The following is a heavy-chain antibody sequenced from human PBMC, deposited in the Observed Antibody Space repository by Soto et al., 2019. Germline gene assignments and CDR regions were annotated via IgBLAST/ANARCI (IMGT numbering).Heavy chain of an antibody. D-gene: IGHD4-17*01. CDR2: MNPNSGNT. V-gene: IGHV1-8*01. CDR1: GYTYASYD. J-gene: IGHJ5*02. Sequence: ASVKVCCKARGYTYASYDSKWVRQATGQGLEYLGWMNPNSGNTAYVQKFQGRVTMTWDTSITTAYMELSSLRSEDTAVYFCARGIKYGAYSRWFDPWGQGTLVTVSS. CDR3: ARGIKYGAYSRWFDP.